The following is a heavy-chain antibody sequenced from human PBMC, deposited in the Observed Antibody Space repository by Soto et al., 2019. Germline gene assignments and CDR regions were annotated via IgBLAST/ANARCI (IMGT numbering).Heavy chain of an antibody. CDR3: ARAPSLLYDSSGYLDY. D-gene: IGHD3-22*01. CDR2: IYYSGST. J-gene: IGHJ4*02. CDR1: GGSISSYY. V-gene: IGHV4-59*01. Sequence: PSETLSLTCTVSGGSISSYYWSWIRQPPGKGLEWIGYIYYSGSTNYNPSLKSRVTISVDTSKNQFSLKLSSVTAADTAVYYCARAPSLLYDSSGYLDYWGQGTLVTVSS.